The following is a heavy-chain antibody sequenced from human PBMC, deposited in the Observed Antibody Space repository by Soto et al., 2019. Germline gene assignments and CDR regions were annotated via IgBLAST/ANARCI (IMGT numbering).Heavy chain of an antibody. CDR2: ISYDGSNK. Sequence: QVQLVASGGCGVQPGRSLRLSCAASGFAFSSYGMHWVRQAPGRGRERVAVISYDGSNKYYADYVKGRFTISRDNSNNTLDLQMNSLRAEDTAVYYCAKDPSYGDTEDDAFDIWGQGTMVTVSS. J-gene: IGHJ3*02. D-gene: IGHD4-17*01. V-gene: IGHV3-30*18. CDR1: GFAFSSYG. CDR3: AKDPSYGDTEDDAFDI.